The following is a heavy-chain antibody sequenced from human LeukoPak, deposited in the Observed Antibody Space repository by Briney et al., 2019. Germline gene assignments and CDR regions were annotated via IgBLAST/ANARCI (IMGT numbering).Heavy chain of an antibody. D-gene: IGHD6-13*01. CDR1: GGSLSRYS. CDR3: ARDTTLDEGSSRYGFDY. CDR2: GYNGGT. V-gene: IGHV4-59*01. J-gene: IGHJ4*02. Sequence: PSETLTLTCSVSGGSLSRYSWNWIRQPPGKRLEWIGYGYNGGTNYNPSLKSRVTMSVDTSKKRFSLTLTSVNAADTAVYYCARDTTLDEGSSRYGFDYWGQGTLVTVSS.